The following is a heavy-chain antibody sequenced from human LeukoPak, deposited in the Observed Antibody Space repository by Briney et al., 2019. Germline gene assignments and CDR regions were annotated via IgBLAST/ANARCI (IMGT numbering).Heavy chain of an antibody. CDR2: ISGSSSTI. D-gene: IGHD2-2*01. V-gene: IGHV3-48*03. CDR1: GFTFSSYE. J-gene: IGHJ6*02. CDR3: AKRGYCSSASCYGRASYYFGMDV. Sequence: GGSLRLSCAASGFTFSSYEMNWVRQAPGKGLEWVSYISGSSSTIYNADSVKGRFTISRDNAKNSLYLQMNSLRAEDTAVYYCAKRGYCSSASCYGRASYYFGMDVWGPGATVTVSS.